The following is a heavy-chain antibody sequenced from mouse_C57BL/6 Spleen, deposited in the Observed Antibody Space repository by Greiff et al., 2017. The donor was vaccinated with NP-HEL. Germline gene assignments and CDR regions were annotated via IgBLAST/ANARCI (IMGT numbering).Heavy chain of an antibody. D-gene: IGHD2-4*01. CDR3: ARWIYYERAMDY. V-gene: IGHV1-54*01. CDR2: INPGSGGT. Sequence: QVQLQQSGAELVRPGTSVKVSCKASGYAFTNYLIEWVKQRPGQGLEWIGVINPGSGGTNYNEKFKGKATLTADKSSSTAYMQLSSLTSEDSAVYFCARWIYYERAMDYWGQGTSVTVSS. CDR1: GYAFTNYL. J-gene: IGHJ4*01.